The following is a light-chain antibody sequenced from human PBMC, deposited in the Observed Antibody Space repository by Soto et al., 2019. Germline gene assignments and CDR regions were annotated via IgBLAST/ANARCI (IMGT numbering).Light chain of an antibody. J-gene: IGKJ1*01. CDR2: KAS. Sequence: DIQMTQSPSTLSASVGDRVTITCRASQSISSWVAWYQQKPGKAPKLLIYKASHLESGVPSRFSGSGSGTEFPLTISSLQHAYFPTHSRPHYNSYPSTFGQRTKVDIK. CDR3: PHYNSYPST. CDR1: QSISSW. V-gene: IGKV1-5*03.